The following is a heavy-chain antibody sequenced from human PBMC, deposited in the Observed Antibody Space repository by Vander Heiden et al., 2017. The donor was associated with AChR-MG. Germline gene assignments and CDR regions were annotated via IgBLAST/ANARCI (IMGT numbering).Heavy chain of an antibody. CDR1: DNDFPSHW. V-gene: IGHV5-51*01. CDR3: VRNLAVSGPGFWGPEV. J-gene: IGHJ3*01. Sequence: EAQLVQSGAEVKKSGESLRISCTGSDNDFPSHWIGWVRQLPGKGLEWMGMVYTSDSMTRYVPTFDGQISISVDKSSHTAYLQWRRVTPSDTAIYYCVRNLAVSGPGFWGPEVWGQGTSVTVSS. CDR2: VYTSDSMT. D-gene: IGHD6-19*01.